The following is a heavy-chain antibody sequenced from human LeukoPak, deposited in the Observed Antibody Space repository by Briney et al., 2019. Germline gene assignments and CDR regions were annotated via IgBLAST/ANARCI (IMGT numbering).Heavy chain of an antibody. J-gene: IGHJ4*02. Sequence: GASVKVSCKASGYTFTGYYMHWVRQAPGQGLEWMGWINPNSGGTNYAQKFQGRVTMTRDTSISTAYMELRRLRSDDTAIYYCAKDVGRSHFGSGSFPRYIDYWGQGTLVTVSS. CDR1: GYTFTGYY. CDR3: AKDVGRSHFGSGSFPRYIDY. CDR2: INPNSGGT. V-gene: IGHV1-2*02. D-gene: IGHD3-10*01.